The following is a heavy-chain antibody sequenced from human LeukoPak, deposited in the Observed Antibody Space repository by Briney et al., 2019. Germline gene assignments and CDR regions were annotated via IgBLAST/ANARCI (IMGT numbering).Heavy chain of an antibody. D-gene: IGHD6-25*01. Sequence: PGGSLRLSCAASGFTFSSYSMNWVRQAPGKGLEWVSYISSSSTTIYYADSLKGRFNISRDNAKNSLYLRMNSLRAEDTAVYYCARRSGHYYWYFDLWGRGTLVTVSS. CDR2: ISSSSTTI. CDR1: GFTFSSYS. J-gene: IGHJ2*01. CDR3: ARRSGHYYWYFDL. V-gene: IGHV3-48*01.